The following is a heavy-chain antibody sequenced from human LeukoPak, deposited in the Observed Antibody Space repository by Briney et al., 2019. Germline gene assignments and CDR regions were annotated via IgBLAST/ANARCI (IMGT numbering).Heavy chain of an antibody. CDR2: ISDSGSSI. V-gene: IGHV3-48*03. D-gene: IGHD1-26*01. J-gene: IGHJ4*02. Sequence: PGGSLRLSCAASGFTFSNYEMNWVRQAPGKGLEWVSCISDSGSSIYYADSVKGRFTISRDNAKNSLYLQMNSLRAEDTAVYYCASVTIVGPTADYWGQGTLVTVSS. CDR1: GFTFSNYE. CDR3: ASVTIVGPTADY.